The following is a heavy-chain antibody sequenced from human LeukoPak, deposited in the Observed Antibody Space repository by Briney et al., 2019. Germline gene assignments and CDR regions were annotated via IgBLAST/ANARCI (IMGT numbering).Heavy chain of an antibody. CDR2: INPNSGGT. D-gene: IGHD6-13*01. V-gene: IGHV1-2*02. Sequence: ASVKVSCKASGYTFTGYYMHWVRQAPGQGLEWMGWINPNSGGTNYAQKFQGKVTMTRDTSISTAYMELSRLRSDDTAVYYCARSDYSSSWYLAGWFDPWGQGTLVTVYS. CDR3: ARSDYSSSWYLAGWFDP. CDR1: GYTFTGYY. J-gene: IGHJ5*02.